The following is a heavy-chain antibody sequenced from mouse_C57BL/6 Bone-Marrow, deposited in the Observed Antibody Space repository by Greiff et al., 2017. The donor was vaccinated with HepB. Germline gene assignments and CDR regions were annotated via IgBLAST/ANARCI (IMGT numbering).Heavy chain of an antibody. CDR2: ISSGGSYT. CDR3: ARQAYSNYGAMDY. CDR1: GFTFSSYG. J-gene: IGHJ4*01. Sequence: EVQVVESGGDLVKPGGSLKLSCAASGFTFSSYGMSWVRQTPDKRLEWVATISSGGSYTYYPDSVKGRFTISRDNAKNTLYLQMSSLKSEDTAMYYCARQAYSNYGAMDYWGQGTSVTVSS. V-gene: IGHV5-6*01. D-gene: IGHD2-5*01.